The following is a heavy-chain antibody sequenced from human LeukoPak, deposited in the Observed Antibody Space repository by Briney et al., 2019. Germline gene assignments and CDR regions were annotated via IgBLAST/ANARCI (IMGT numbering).Heavy chain of an antibody. Sequence: ASVKVSCKASGYTFISYYLHWVRQAPGQGLEWMGIINPSGGSTSYAQKIQGRVTMTRDTSTSTVYMELSSLRSEDTAVYYCARGTFMGYCSSTSCLAFDYWGQGTLVTVSS. CDR1: GYTFISYY. V-gene: IGHV1-46*01. CDR2: INPSGGST. CDR3: ARGTFMGYCSSTSCLAFDY. J-gene: IGHJ4*02. D-gene: IGHD2-2*01.